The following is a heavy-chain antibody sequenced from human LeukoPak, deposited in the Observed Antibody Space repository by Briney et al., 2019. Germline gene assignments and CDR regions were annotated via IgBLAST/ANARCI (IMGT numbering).Heavy chain of an antibody. CDR1: GDSISNYY. CDR3: ARDWQGVRLRLGELSSPYYYYYMDV. D-gene: IGHD3-16*02. CDR2: FSSSGST. V-gene: IGHV4-59*12. J-gene: IGHJ6*03. Sequence: SETLSLTCTVSGDSISNYYWSWIRQPPGKGLEWIGYFSSSGSTYYNPSLKSRVTISVDTSKNQFSLKLSSVTAADTAVYYCARDWQGVRLRLGELSSPYYYYYMDVWGKGTTVTISS.